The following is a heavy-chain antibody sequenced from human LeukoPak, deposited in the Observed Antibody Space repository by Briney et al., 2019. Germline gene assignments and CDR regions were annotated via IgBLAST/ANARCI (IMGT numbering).Heavy chain of an antibody. CDR2: IRSKAYGGTT. Sequence: GGSLRLSCTASGFTFGDYAMSWVRQAPGKGLEWVGFIRSKAYGGTTEYAASVKGRFTISRDDSKSIAYLQMNSLKTEDTAVYYCTRHPTMVRGVIIVYYYYMDVWGKGTTVTVSS. CDR3: TRHPTMVRGVIIVYYYYMDV. D-gene: IGHD3-10*01. J-gene: IGHJ6*03. V-gene: IGHV3-49*04. CDR1: GFTFGDYA.